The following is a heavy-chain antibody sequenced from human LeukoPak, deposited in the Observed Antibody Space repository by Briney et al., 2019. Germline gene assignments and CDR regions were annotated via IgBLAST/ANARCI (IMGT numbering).Heavy chain of an antibody. V-gene: IGHV3-33*01. Sequence: GRSLRLSCEASGITFSSYGIHWVRQAPGKGLEWVAVIWPDGSNKYYADSVKGRFTISRDNSKNTLWLEMNSLRAEDTARYYCASAAGPFDFWAKGQWSPSLQ. CDR3: ASAAGPFDF. D-gene: IGHD6-13*01. CDR1: GITFSSYG. J-gene: IGHJ3*01. CDR2: IWPDGSNK.